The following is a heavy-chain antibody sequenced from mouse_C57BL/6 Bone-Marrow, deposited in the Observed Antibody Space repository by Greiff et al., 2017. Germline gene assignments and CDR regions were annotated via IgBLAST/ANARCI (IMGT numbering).Heavy chain of an antibody. D-gene: IGHD2-3*01. CDR2: IYPGDGDT. CDR1: GYAFSSYW. J-gene: IGHJ2*01. V-gene: IGHV1-80*01. CDR3: ARRGRWLLFDY. Sequence: VPLQQSGAELVKPGASVKISCKASGYAFSSYWMNWVKQRPGKGLEWIGQIYPGDGDTNYNGKFKGKATLTADKSSSTAYMQLSSLTSEDSAVYFCARRGRWLLFDYWGQGTTLTVSS.